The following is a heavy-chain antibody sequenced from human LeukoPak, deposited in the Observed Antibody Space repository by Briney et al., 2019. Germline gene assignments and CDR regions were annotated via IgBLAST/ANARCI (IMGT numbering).Heavy chain of an antibody. Sequence: GESLKISCKGSGYSFTSYWISWVRQTPGKGLEGMGVIYPGDSDTRYSPSFQGQVTISADKSISTAYLQWSSLKASDTAMYYCARHFSPSGYSHDAFDIWAQGTMVTVSS. CDR2: IYPGDSDT. V-gene: IGHV5-51*01. CDR3: ARHFSPSGYSHDAFDI. D-gene: IGHD3-22*01. CDR1: GYSFTSYW. J-gene: IGHJ3*02.